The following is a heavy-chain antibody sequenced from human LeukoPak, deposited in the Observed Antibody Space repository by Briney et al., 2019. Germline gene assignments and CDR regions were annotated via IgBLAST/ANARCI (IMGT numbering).Heavy chain of an antibody. Sequence: QPGGSPRLSCAAPGFTFSNYWMTWVRQAPGKGLEGVANIKQDGSEKYYVDSVKGRFTISRDNAKNSLYLQMDSLRAEDTAVYYCARSETTYYYDSSIYFYYYYGKDVWGQGTTVTVSS. D-gene: IGHD3-22*01. V-gene: IGHV3-7*01. J-gene: IGHJ6*02. CDR2: IKQDGSEK. CDR3: ARSETTYYYDSSIYFYYYYGKDV. CDR1: GFTFSNYW.